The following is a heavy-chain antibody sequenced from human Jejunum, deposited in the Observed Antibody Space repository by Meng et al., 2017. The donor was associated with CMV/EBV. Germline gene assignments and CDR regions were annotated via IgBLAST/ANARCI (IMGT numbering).Heavy chain of an antibody. Sequence: PLRESGSTLVKPTQSITLTCTFSGFSLSTSGVGVAWIRQPPGKALEWLALIYWDDDNRYSPSLKSRLTITKDTSKNQVVLTMTNMGPVDTATYYCAHSYASLFDHWGQGTLVTVSS. CDR2: IYWDDDN. D-gene: IGHD4-17*01. J-gene: IGHJ4*02. V-gene: IGHV2-5*02. CDR1: GFSLSTSGVG. CDR3: AHSYASLFDH.